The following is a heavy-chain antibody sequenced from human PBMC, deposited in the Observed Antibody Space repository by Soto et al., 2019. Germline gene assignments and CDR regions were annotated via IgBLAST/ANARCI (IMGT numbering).Heavy chain of an antibody. CDR1: RGSINNYY. V-gene: IGHV4-59*03. Sequence: SETLSLTCTVSRGSINNYYWTLIRQPPGKVLEWIGYVSYSLRTNYKPCLKSRVNMFVDKSKNQFSLNLTSVTAADTAVYYCARLQSTVVTAIDVWGQGTMVTVSS. CDR2: VSYSLRT. CDR3: ARLQSTVVTAIDV. J-gene: IGHJ3*01. D-gene: IGHD4-17*01.